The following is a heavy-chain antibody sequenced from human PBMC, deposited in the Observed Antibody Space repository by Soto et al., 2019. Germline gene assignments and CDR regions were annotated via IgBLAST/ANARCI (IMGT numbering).Heavy chain of an antibody. V-gene: IGHV4-59*01. J-gene: IGHJ6*02. CDR2: LYNTGST. Sequence: SETLSLTCTGSGGSISRYYWSWIRQPPGKGLEWIGYLYNTGSTIYNPSLESRVTISVDTSKNQFSLKLNSVTAADTAVYYCARDLWGYCGTDCYPLDVWGXGTTVTVS. D-gene: IGHD2-21*02. CDR1: GGSISRYY. CDR3: ARDLWGYCGTDCYPLDV.